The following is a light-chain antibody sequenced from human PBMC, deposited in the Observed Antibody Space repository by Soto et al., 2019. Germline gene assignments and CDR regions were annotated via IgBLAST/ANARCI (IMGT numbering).Light chain of an antibody. CDR2: GNS. V-gene: IGLV1-40*01. CDR3: QSYDSSLSGPWV. J-gene: IGLJ3*02. Sequence: HSVLTQPPSVSGAPGQRVTISCTGSSSNIGAGYDVHWYQQLPGTAPKLLIYGNSNRPSGVPDRFSGSKSGTSASLAITGLQAEDEGDYYCQSYDSSLSGPWVFGGGTKLTVL. CDR1: SSNIGAGYD.